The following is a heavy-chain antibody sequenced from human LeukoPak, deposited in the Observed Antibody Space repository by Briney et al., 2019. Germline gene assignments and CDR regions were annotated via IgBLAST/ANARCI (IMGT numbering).Heavy chain of an antibody. CDR3: AKVSQRRFGPADY. V-gene: IGHV3-23*01. CDR2: VSGTAATT. Sequence: PGGSLRLSCAASGFSFSSYAMTWVRQAPGKGLEWASSVSGTAATTYYADSVQGRFTISRDPSKNTLYLQMDNLAAEDTAVYYCAKVSQRRFGPADYWGQGTLVTVSS. CDR1: GFSFSSYA. J-gene: IGHJ4*02. D-gene: IGHD2-2*01.